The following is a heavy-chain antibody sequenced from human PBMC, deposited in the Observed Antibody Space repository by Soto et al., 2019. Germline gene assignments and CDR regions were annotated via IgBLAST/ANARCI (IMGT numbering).Heavy chain of an antibody. CDR1: GFTFSSYG. J-gene: IGHJ4*02. CDR2: ISYDGSNK. D-gene: IGHD2-21*02. Sequence: QVQLVESGGGVVQPGRSLRLCWAASGFTFSSYGMHWVRQAPGKGLEWVAVISYDGSNKYYADSVKGRFTISRDNSKNTLYLQMNSLRAEDTAVYYCAKDLWCGGDCLDYWGQGTLVTVSS. CDR3: AKDLWCGGDCLDY. V-gene: IGHV3-30*18.